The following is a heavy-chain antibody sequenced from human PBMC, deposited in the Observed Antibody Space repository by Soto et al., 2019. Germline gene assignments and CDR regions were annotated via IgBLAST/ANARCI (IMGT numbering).Heavy chain of an antibody. CDR2: ISYDGSNK. CDR1: GFTFSSYA. CDR3: AKFYGGDSAHTYTLDP. Sequence: GGSLRLSCAASGFTFSSYAMHWVRQAPGKGLEWVAVISYDGSNKYYADSVKGRFTISRDNSKNTLYLQMNSLRAEDTAVYYCAKFYGGDSAHTYTLDPWGQGTLVTVSS. J-gene: IGHJ5*02. D-gene: IGHD2-21*02. V-gene: IGHV3-30-3*02.